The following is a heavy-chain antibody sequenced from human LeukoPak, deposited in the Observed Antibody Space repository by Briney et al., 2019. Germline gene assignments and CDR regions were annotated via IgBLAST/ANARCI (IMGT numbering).Heavy chain of an antibody. J-gene: IGHJ4*02. Sequence: GGSLRLSRAASGFTVSSNYMSWDRQAPGKGLERASVIYSGGSTYYAESVKGRFTISRDNSKNTLYLQMNSRRAEDTAVYYCAREGYNYGYGYFDYWGQGTLVTVSS. CDR1: GFTVSSNY. CDR2: IYSGGST. V-gene: IGHV3-53*01. D-gene: IGHD5-18*01. CDR3: AREGYNYGYGYFDY.